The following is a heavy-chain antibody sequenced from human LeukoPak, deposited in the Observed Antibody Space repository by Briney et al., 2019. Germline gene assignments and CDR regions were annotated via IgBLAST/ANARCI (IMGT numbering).Heavy chain of an antibody. D-gene: IGHD6-19*01. CDR3: AREGTRRFSSGWSHYYYGMDV. Sequence: ASVKVSCKASGYTFTGYYTHWVRQAPGQGLGWMGIINPSAGDTNYPQKFQGRVTITRDTSASTAYMELSSLRSEDTAVYYCAREGTRRFSSGWSHYYYGMDVWGQGTTVTVSS. J-gene: IGHJ6*02. V-gene: IGHV1-46*01. CDR1: GYTFTGYY. CDR2: INPSAGDT.